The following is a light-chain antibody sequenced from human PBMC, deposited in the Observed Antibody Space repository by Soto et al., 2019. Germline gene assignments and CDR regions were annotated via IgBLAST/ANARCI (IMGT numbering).Light chain of an antibody. CDR2: GAS. CDR3: HHYSRSPPYS. CDR1: QAVSNND. V-gene: IGKV3-20*01. J-gene: IGKJ2*01. Sequence: EIVLTQSPDTLSLSPGERATVSCRASQAVSNNDLAWYQQRPGQAPRLVLYGASTRPTGIPDRFSGSGSGIEFTLTISGLEPEDFAVYYWHHYSRSPPYSFGQVTKLDIK.